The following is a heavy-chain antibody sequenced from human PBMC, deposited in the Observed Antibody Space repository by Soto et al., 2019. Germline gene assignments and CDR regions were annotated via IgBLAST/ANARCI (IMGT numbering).Heavy chain of an antibody. J-gene: IGHJ4*02. CDR1: GFTFSSFW. V-gene: IGHV3-74*01. D-gene: IGHD3-10*01. CDR2: INTDGSST. Sequence: EVQLVESGGGLVQPGWSLRLSCAVSGFTFSSFWMHWVRQAPGEGLVWVSRINTDGSSTSYADSVKGRFTIYRDNAKKTLYLQMNSLRVEDTAMYYCAKRGVDTFGLSYWGQGTLVTVSS. CDR3: AKRGVDTFGLSY.